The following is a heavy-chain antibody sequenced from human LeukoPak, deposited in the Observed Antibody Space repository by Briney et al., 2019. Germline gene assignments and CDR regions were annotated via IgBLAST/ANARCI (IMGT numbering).Heavy chain of an antibody. CDR3: ATVVPAATRGYYFDY. CDR2: IIPIFGTA. Sequence: GASVKVSCEASGGTFSSYAISWVRQAPGQGLEWMGGIIPIFGTANYAQKFQGRVTITTDESTSTAYMELSSLRSEDTAVYYCATVVPAATRGYYFDYWGQGTLVTVSS. J-gene: IGHJ4*02. V-gene: IGHV1-69*05. CDR1: GGTFSSYA. D-gene: IGHD2-2*01.